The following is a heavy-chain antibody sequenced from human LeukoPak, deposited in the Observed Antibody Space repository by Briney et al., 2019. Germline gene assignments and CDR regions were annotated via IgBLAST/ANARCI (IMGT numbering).Heavy chain of an antibody. J-gene: IGHJ4*02. Sequence: GGSLRLSCEASGFSLSGYGMHWVRQAPGKGLEWVALIWSAGTNEFYADAVKGRFTISRDNAKNTLYLQMNSLRAEDTAVYYCASSIVSVPAATRDYWGQGTLVIVSS. CDR3: ASSIVSVPAATRDY. CDR2: IWSAGTNE. CDR1: GFSLSGYG. D-gene: IGHD2-2*01. V-gene: IGHV3-33*01.